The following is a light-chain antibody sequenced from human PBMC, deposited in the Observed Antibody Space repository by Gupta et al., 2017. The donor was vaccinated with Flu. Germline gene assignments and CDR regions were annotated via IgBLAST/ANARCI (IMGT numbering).Light chain of an antibody. CDR2: AAS. CDR1: QSISSY. J-gene: IGKJ2*02. CDR3: QHSHSTPCT. V-gene: IGKV1-39*01. Sequence: DIQMTQSPSSRSASVGDRVTITCRASQSISSYLNWYHQKPGKAPKLLIYAASSVQSGVPSRFSGSGSGTXFTLTIXSRQPEDFATYYCQHSHSTPCTFGXGTKMEIK.